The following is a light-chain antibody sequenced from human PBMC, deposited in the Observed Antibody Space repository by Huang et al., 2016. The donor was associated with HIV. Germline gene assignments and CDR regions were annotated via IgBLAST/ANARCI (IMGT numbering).Light chain of an antibody. J-gene: IGKJ1*01. Sequence: DTLSVSPGERATLYCRASQYVSSNLAWYQQKPGQAPKLLIYGSSTRAAGIPARFSGSGSGTDFTLTISSLQSEDFAVYYCQQYNTSPRTFGQGTKVEV. CDR1: QYVSSN. CDR3: QQYNTSPRT. CDR2: GSS. V-gene: IGKV3-15*01.